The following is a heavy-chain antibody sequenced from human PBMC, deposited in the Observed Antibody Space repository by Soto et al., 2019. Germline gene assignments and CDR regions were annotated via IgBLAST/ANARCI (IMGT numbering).Heavy chain of an antibody. Sequence: XXTLSLPFTVSGGSISSYYWAWIPQPPGKGLEWIGFIYNSGSTHYNPSLRSRVAISVDTSKNQFSLKLRSVTAADTAVYYCASMGYHYGSGSYPLDYWGQGTLVTVSS. V-gene: IGHV4-59*08. D-gene: IGHD3-10*01. CDR3: ASMGYHYGSGSYPLDY. J-gene: IGHJ4*02. CDR2: IYNSGST. CDR1: GGSISSYY.